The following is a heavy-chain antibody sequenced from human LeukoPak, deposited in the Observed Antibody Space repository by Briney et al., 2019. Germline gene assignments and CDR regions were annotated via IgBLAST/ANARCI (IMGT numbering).Heavy chain of an antibody. D-gene: IGHD3-22*01. CDR3: AKLDSSGFRSDAFDI. CDR2: ISGSGGST. J-gene: IGHJ3*02. CDR1: GFTFSSYA. V-gene: IGHV3-23*01. Sequence: GGSLRLSCAASGFTFSSYAMSWVRQAPGKGLEWVSAISGSGGSTYYADSVKGRFTISRDNSKNTLYLKMNSLRAEDTAVYYCAKLDSSGFRSDAFDIWGQGTMVTVSS.